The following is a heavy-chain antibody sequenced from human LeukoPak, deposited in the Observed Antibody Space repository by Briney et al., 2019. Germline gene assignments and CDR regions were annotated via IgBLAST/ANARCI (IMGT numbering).Heavy chain of an antibody. Sequence: ASVKVSCKASGYTFTSYGISWVRQAPGQGLEWMGWISAYNGNTNYAQKLQGRVTKTTDTSTSTAYMELRSLRSDDTAVYYCARDPSYYDILTGYSRPNPFDYWGQGTLVTVSS. V-gene: IGHV1-18*01. CDR3: ARDPSYYDILTGYSRPNPFDY. J-gene: IGHJ4*02. D-gene: IGHD3-9*01. CDR1: GYTFTSYG. CDR2: ISAYNGNT.